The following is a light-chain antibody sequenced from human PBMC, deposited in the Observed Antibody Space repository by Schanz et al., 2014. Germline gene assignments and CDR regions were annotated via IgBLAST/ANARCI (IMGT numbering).Light chain of an antibody. Sequence: DIVMTQSPDSLAVSLGERATIHCKSSQSVLYNSNNKNYLAWYQQKPGQPPKLLIYWASTRESGVPDRFSGSGSGTDFTLTISSLQAEDVAVYFCQQRSNGLTFGGGTKVEIK. CDR1: QSVLYNSNNKNY. CDR2: WAS. J-gene: IGKJ4*01. V-gene: IGKV4-1*01. CDR3: QQRSNGLT.